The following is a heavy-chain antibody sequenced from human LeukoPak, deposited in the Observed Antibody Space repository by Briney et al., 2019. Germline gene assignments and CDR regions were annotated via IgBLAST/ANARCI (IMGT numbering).Heavy chain of an antibody. V-gene: IGHV3-7*03. D-gene: IGHD3-22*01. CDR1: GFTFSSYW. Sequence: GGSLRLSCAASGFTFSSYWMTWVRQAPGKGLEWVANIKEDGSEKYYVDSVKGRFTISRDNAKNSLYLQMNSLRAEDTAVYYCARGEYYESSGYYHYDYWGQGTLVTVSS. CDR3: ARGEYYESSGYYHYDY. J-gene: IGHJ4*02. CDR2: IKEDGSEK.